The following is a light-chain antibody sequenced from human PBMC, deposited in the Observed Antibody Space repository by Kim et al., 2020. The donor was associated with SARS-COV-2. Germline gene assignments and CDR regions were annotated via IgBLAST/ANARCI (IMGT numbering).Light chain of an antibody. CDR1: KLGDKY. CDR2: QDS. Sequence: VYQGKTASITCSGDKLGDKYACWYQQKPGQSPVLVIYQDSKRPSGIPERFSGSNSGNTATLTISGTQAMDEADYYCQAWDSSTWVFGGGTQLTVL. J-gene: IGLJ3*02. CDR3: QAWDSSTWV. V-gene: IGLV3-1*01.